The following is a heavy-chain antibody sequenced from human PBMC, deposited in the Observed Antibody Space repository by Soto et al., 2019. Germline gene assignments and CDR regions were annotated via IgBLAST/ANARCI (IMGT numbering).Heavy chain of an antibody. CDR2: IYHSVSP. Sequence: QLQLQESGSGLVKPSQTLSLTCAVSGGSITGGGYSWSWIRQPPGKGLEWIGYIYHSVSPYYNPSLFGRVTISVDRSNNQFSLELRFLTAADTAVYYCASEAPGGGQIDYWGQGTLVTVSS. J-gene: IGHJ4*02. CDR1: GGSITGGGYS. V-gene: IGHV4-30-2*01. CDR3: ASEAPGGGQIDY. D-gene: IGHD3-16*01.